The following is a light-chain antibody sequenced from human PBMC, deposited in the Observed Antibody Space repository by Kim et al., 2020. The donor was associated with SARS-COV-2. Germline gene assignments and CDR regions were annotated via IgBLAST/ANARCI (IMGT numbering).Light chain of an antibody. Sequence: EIVLTQSPATLSLSPGERATLSCRASQSVSRYLAWYQQKPGQAPRLLIYDASNRATGIPARFSGSGSGTDFTLTISSLEPEDFAVYYCKQRSNWPQLTFGGGTKVDIK. CDR2: DAS. CDR1: QSVSRY. J-gene: IGKJ4*01. V-gene: IGKV3-11*01. CDR3: KQRSNWPQLT.